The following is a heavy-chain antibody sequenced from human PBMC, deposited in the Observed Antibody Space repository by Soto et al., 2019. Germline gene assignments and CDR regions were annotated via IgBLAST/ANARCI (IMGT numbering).Heavy chain of an antibody. CDR1: GVTFSSYA. D-gene: IGHD1-20*01. J-gene: IGHJ4*02. V-gene: IGHV3-30-3*01. CDR3: ASINWNVDY. Sequence: GGSVRLSCAASGVTFSSYAMHWVRQAPGKGLEWVAVISYDGSNKYYADSVKGRFTISRDNSKNTLYLQMNSLRAEDTAVYYCASINWNVDYWGQGTLVTVSS. CDR2: ISYDGSNK.